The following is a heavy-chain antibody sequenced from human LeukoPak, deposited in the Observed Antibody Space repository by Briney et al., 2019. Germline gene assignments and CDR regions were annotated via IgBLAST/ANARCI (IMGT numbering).Heavy chain of an antibody. Sequence: PGRSLRLSCAASGFTFSNYGMHWVRQAPGKGLEWVAVISYDGSNKYYADSVKGRFTISRDNSKNTLYLQMNSLRAEDTAVYYCAGQDYYGSYWGQGTLVTVSS. CDR1: GFTFSNYG. J-gene: IGHJ4*02. CDR2: ISYDGSNK. D-gene: IGHD3-10*01. CDR3: AGQDYYGSY. V-gene: IGHV3-30*03.